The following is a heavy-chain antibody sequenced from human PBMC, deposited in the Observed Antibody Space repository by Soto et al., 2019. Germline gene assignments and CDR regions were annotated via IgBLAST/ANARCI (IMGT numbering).Heavy chain of an antibody. V-gene: IGHV3-23*01. J-gene: IGHJ4*02. CDR2: ISGSGGST. CDR3: AKVSRGIGVVPAALN. CDR1: GQTFHNYA. Sequence: EVQLLESGGGLEQPGGSLRLSCVGSGQTFHNYAMTWVRQAPGKGLEGVSGISGSGGSTYYADSVRGRFTISRDDSKNTLYLKMNSLRAEDTAVYYCAKVSRGIGVVPAALNWGQGNLVTVSS. D-gene: IGHD2-2*01.